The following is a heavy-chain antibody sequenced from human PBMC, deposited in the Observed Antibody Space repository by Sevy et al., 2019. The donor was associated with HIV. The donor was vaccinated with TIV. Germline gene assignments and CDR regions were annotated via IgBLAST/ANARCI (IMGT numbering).Heavy chain of an antibody. CDR1: GFSFSSYG. CDR2: IQYDGSNK. CDR3: VKEGGGGGGDH. Sequence: GGSLRLSCAASGFSFSSYGMHWVRQAPGKGLEWMSYIQYDGSNKDYADSVKGRFTISRDNSKNTLYLQMNSLSVEDTAGFYCVKEGGGGGGDHWGQGTLVTVSS. J-gene: IGHJ4*02. V-gene: IGHV3-30*02. D-gene: IGHD3-10*01.